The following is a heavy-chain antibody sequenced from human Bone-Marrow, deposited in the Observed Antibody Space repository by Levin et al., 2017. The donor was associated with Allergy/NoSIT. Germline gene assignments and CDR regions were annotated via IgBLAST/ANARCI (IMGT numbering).Heavy chain of an antibody. Sequence: GGSLRLSCEASGFTFSSHWMSWVRQAPGRGLEWVANINPDGSEKYYVDSVKGRFTISRDNAKNSVYLQMNSLRVEDTAVYYCAKGYGRWIPSALFYCYDYMDVWGKGTTVIVSS. J-gene: IGHJ6*03. V-gene: IGHV3-7*03. CDR2: INPDGSEK. CDR3: AKGYGRWIPSALFYCYDYMDV. D-gene: IGHD2-2*01. CDR1: GFTFSSHW.